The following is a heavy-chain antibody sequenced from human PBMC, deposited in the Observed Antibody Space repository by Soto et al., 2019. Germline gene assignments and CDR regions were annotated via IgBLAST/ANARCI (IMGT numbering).Heavy chain of an antibody. CDR2: IDPSDSYT. CDR1: GYTFTTYW. Sequence: GESLKISCQGSGYTFTTYWITWVRQMPGRGLEWMGRIDPSDSYTNYSPSFQGHVTISADKSTNTAYLEWRSLKASDSAIYYCACPSPDYGDRAYYYWGQGTMVTVSS. D-gene: IGHD2-21*02. J-gene: IGHJ4*02. CDR3: ACPSPDYGDRAYYY. V-gene: IGHV5-10-1*01.